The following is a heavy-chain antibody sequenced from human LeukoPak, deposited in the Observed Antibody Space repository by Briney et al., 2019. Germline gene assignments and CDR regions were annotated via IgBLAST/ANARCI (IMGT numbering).Heavy chain of an antibody. J-gene: IGHJ4*02. D-gene: IGHD2-15*01. Sequence: ASVKVSCKASGYTFTGYYMHWVRQAPGQGLEWMGWINPNGGGTNYAQKFQGRVTMTRDTSISTAYMELSRLRSDDTAVYYCARVLRDRSGGSCLHYDYWGQGTLVTVSS. CDR1: GYTFTGYY. CDR2: INPNGGGT. CDR3: ARVLRDRSGGSCLHYDY. V-gene: IGHV1-2*02.